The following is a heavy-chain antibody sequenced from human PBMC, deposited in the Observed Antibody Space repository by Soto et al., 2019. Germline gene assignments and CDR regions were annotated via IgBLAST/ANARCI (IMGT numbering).Heavy chain of an antibody. D-gene: IGHD3-10*01. CDR2: ISYDGSNK. CDR1: GFTFSSYG. CDR3: AKDSGLPCGMDV. Sequence: GGSLRLSCAASGFTFSSYGMHWVRQAPGKGLEWVAVISYDGSNKYYADSVKGRFTISRDNSKNTLYLQMNSLRAGDTAVYYCAKDSGLPCGMDVWGQGTTVTVSS. V-gene: IGHV3-30*18. J-gene: IGHJ6*02.